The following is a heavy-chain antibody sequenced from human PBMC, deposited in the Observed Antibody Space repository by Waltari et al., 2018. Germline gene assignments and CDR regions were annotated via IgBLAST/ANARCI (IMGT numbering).Heavy chain of an antibody. CDR1: GFTFDDYA. D-gene: IGHD2-21*02. V-gene: IGHV3-9*01. CDR3: VKDVLSDCGGDCYSEH. J-gene: IGHJ4*02. Sequence: EVQLVESGGGLVQPGRSLRLSCAASGFTFDDYAMHWVRQAPGKGLEGVAGISRNRESIGYADSAQGRFTISRDNAKNSMFLQIHSLRPEDTALYYCVKDVLSDCGGDCYSEHWGQGTLLTVSS. CDR2: ISRNRESI.